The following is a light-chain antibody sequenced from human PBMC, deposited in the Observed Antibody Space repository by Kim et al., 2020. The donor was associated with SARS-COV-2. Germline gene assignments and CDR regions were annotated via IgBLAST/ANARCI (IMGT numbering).Light chain of an antibody. CDR1: ALPEKQ. J-gene: IGLJ1*01. V-gene: IGLV3-25*03. CDR2: KDR. Sequence: SYELTQPPSVSVSPGQTARITCSGDALPEKQTYWYQQKSGQAPLLLIYKDRERPSGIPGRFSGSSSGTTVTLTISGVQAEDDADYHCQSADGSGTYVFGT. CDR3: QSADGSGTYV.